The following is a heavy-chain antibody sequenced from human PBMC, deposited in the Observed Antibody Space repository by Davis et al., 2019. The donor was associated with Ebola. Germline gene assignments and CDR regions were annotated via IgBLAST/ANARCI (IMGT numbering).Heavy chain of an antibody. CDR1: GGSISSYY. Sequence: SETLSLTCTVSGGSISSYYWSWIRQPPGKGLEWIGYIYYSGSTNYNPSLKSRVTISVDTSYNQFSLKLSSVTAADTAVYYCARGPSYYYDSSGYFDYWGQGTLVTVSS. CDR3: ARGPSYYYDSSGYFDY. D-gene: IGHD3-22*01. J-gene: IGHJ4*02. V-gene: IGHV4-59*08. CDR2: IYYSGST.